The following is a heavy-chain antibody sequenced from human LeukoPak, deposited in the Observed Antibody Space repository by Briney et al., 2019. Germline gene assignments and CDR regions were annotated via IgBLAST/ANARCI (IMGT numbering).Heavy chain of an antibody. CDR3: AKSRDSSGYLDAFDI. CDR2: VSWNSGTI. CDR1: VFTFYDFA. V-gene: IGHV3-9*01. J-gene: IGHJ3*02. Sequence: GGSLRLSCAASVFTFYDFAMHWVRQAPGKGLKSVSGVSWNSGTIAYAASVKGRFTISRDNARNSIYLQMNCLRSEHTALYSCAKSRDSSGYLDAFDIWGQGTMVTVSS. D-gene: IGHD3-22*01.